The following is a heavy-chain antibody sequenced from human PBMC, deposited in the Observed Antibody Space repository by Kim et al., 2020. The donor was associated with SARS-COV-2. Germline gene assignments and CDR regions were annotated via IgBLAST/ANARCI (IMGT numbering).Heavy chain of an antibody. Sequence: GGSLRLSCAASGFTFSSYGMHWVRQAPGKGLEWVSVIWCDGSNKYYADSVKGRFTISRDNSKNTVYLQMNSLRAEDTAVYYCARDFVFYDSSGYLAGYWGQGTLVTVSS. V-gene: IGHV3-33*01. CDR1: GFTFSSYG. CDR3: ARDFVFYDSSGYLAGY. CDR2: IWCDGSNK. D-gene: IGHD3-22*01. J-gene: IGHJ4*01.